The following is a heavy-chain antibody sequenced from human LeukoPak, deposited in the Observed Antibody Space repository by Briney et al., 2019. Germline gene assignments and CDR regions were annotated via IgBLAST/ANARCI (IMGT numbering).Heavy chain of an antibody. J-gene: IGHJ4*02. CDR2: IYYSGST. CDR3: AKEVGYYDSSGYSRYYFDY. Sequence: PSETLSLTCTVSGGSISSYYWSWIRQPPGKGLEWIGYIYYSGSTNYNPSLKSRVTISVDTSKTQFSMKLSSVTAADTAVYYCAKEVGYYDSSGYSRYYFDYWGQGTLVTVSS. D-gene: IGHD3-22*01. V-gene: IGHV4-4*08. CDR1: GGSISSYY.